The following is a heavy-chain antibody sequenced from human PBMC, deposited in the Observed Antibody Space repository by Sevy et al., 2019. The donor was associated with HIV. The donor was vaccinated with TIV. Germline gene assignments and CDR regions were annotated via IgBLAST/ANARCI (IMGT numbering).Heavy chain of an antibody. CDR3: AHRNYNYLVEDYFDY. V-gene: IGHV2-5*01. D-gene: IGHD1-7*01. Sequence: SGPTLVKPTQTLTLTCTFSGFSLSTSGVGVGWIRQPPGKVLEWLALIYWNDDKRYSPSLKSRLTITKDTSKNQVVLTMTNMDPVDTATYYCAHRNYNYLVEDYFDYWGQGTLVTVSS. CDR2: IYWNDDK. CDR1: GFSLSTSGVG. J-gene: IGHJ4*02.